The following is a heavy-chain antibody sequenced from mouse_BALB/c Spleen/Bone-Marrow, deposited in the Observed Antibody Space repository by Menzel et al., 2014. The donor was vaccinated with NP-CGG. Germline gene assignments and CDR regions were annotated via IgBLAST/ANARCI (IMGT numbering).Heavy chain of an antibody. CDR1: GFTFSSFG. V-gene: IGHV5-17*02. J-gene: IGHJ4*01. CDR2: ISSGSSTI. CDR3: TRKGALITHYYAMDY. Sequence: DVKLVESGGGLVQPGGSRKLSCAASGFTFSSFGMHWVRQAPEKGLEWVAYISSGSSTIYYADTVKGRFTISRDNPKNTLFLQMTSLMSEDTAMYYCTRKGALITHYYAMDYWGQGTSVTVSS. D-gene: IGHD2-4*01.